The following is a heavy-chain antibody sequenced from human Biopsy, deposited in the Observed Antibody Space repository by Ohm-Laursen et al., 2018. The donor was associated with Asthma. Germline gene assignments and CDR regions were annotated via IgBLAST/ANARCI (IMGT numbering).Heavy chain of an antibody. D-gene: IGHD3-3*01. J-gene: IGHJ6*02. CDR2: ISGSGDST. V-gene: IGHV3-23*01. CDR3: ARSIYDFWSGYYGMDV. Sequence: LSLTCAASGFTFSRYDMSWVRQAPGKGLEWVSAISGSGDSTYYADSVKGRFTISRDNSKNTLYLQMNSLRAEDTAVYYCARSIYDFWSGYYGMDVWGQGTTVTVSS. CDR1: GFTFSRYD.